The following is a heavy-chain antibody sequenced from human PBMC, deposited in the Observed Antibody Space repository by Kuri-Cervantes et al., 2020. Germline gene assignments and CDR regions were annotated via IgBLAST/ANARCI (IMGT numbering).Heavy chain of an antibody. D-gene: IGHD3-10*01. CDR3: ARSSGVIQYYGMDV. CDR1: GGSISSGSYY. Sequence: SETLSLTCTVSGGSISSGSYYWSWIRQPAGKGLDWIGYIYYSGSTYHNPSLKSRVTISVDTSKNQFSLKLGSVTAADTAVYYCARSSGVIQYYGMDVWGQGTTVTVSS. CDR2: IYYSGST. J-gene: IGHJ6*02. V-gene: IGHV4-31*03.